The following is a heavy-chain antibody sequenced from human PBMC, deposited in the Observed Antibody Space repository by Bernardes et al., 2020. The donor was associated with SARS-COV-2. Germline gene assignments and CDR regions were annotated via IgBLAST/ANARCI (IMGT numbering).Heavy chain of an antibody. CDR1: GGSISSYY. V-gene: IGHV4-59*08. CDR2: IYYSGST. Sequence: SETLSLTCTVSGGSISSYYWSWIRQPPGKGLEWIGYIYYSGSTNYNPSLKSRVTISVDTSKNQFSLKLSSVTAADTAVYYCARAPDFWSGSLLGYWGQGTLVTVSS. D-gene: IGHD3-3*01. J-gene: IGHJ4*02. CDR3: ARAPDFWSGSLLGY.